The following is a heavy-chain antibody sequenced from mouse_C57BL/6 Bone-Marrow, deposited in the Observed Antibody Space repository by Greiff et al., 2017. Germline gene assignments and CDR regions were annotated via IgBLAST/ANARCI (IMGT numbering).Heavy chain of an antibody. CDR1: GYTFTSYW. V-gene: IGHV1-59*01. D-gene: IGHD1-1*01. Sequence: QVQLQQPGAELVRPGTSVKLSCKASGYTFTSYWMHWVKQRPGQGLEWIGVIDPSDSYTNYNQKFKGKATLTVDTSSSTAYMQLSSLTSEDSAVYYCARSGFITTVVATDFDYWGQGTTLTVSS. CDR2: IDPSDSYT. CDR3: ARSGFITTVVATDFDY. J-gene: IGHJ2*01.